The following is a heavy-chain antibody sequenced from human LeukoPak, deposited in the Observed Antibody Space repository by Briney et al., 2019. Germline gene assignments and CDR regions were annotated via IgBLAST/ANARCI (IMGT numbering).Heavy chain of an antibody. CDR3: ARGPYYDILTGYSYYFDY. J-gene: IGHJ4*02. V-gene: IGHV1-2*02. CDR2: INPNSGGT. Sequence: EASVKVSCKASGYTFTGYYMHWVRQAPGQGLEWMGWINPNSGGTNYAQKFQGRVTMTRDTSISTAYMELSRLRSDDTAVYYCARGPYYDILTGYSYYFDYWGQGTLVTVSS. CDR1: GYTFTGYY. D-gene: IGHD3-9*01.